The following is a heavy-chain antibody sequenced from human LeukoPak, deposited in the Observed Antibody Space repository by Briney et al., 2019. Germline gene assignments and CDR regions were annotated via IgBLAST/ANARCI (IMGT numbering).Heavy chain of an antibody. CDR3: ARGKAEYNNSPFDH. D-gene: IGHD6-6*01. V-gene: IGHV6-1*01. J-gene: IGHJ4*02. Sequence: SQTLPLTCLFSRCSHPNKRAPWIWLPQSTSRGVVGLGRTYYRSKWYNYNAVSGSSRITIHQDPCKNQFSLQLNSVPPEDRAVYYCARGKAEYNNSPFDHWGQGALVTVS. CDR2: TYYRSKWYN. CDR1: RCSHPNKRAP.